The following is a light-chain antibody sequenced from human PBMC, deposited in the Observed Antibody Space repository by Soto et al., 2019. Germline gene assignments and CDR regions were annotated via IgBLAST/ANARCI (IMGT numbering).Light chain of an antibody. CDR2: SAS. Sequence: DIQMTQSPSSLSASVGDRVTITCRASQNIRYYLNWYQQKLGRAPKLLIYSASSLQSGVPSRFSGSGSGTDFTLTISSLQPEDFATYYWQQFYNTLMYTFGQGTKLEIK. CDR3: QQFYNTLMYT. V-gene: IGKV1-39*01. CDR1: QNIRYY. J-gene: IGKJ2*01.